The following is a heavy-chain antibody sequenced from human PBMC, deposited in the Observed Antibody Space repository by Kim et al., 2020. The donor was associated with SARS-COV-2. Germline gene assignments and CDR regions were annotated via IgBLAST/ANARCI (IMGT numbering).Heavy chain of an antibody. V-gene: IGHV3-7*01. Sequence: GGSLRLSCATSGFNFRTNWMSWVRQAPGKGLEWLANINQDGNDNHYVDSVKGRFTISRDNAKSSLYLQMDSLRAEDTALYYCARGPEGGSGADYWGQGTL. CDR1: GFNFRTNW. J-gene: IGHJ4*02. CDR2: INQDGNDN. CDR3: ARGPEGGSGADY. D-gene: IGHD3-16*01.